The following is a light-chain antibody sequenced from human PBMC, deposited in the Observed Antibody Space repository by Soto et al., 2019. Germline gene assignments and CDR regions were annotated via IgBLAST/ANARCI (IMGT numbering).Light chain of an antibody. Sequence: EIVMTQSPATLSVSPGERATLSCRASQSVSKYLAWYQQKPGQAPRLLISGASTRATDVPARFSGSGSGTDFTLTISGLQSEDVAVYYCQQYKFWPLTFGAGTKVESK. CDR3: QQYKFWPLT. V-gene: IGKV3-15*01. CDR2: GAS. CDR1: QSVSKY. J-gene: IGKJ4*01.